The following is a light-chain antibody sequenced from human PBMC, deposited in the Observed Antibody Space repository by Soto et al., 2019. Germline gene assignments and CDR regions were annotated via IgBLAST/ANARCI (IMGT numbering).Light chain of an antibody. CDR2: SAT. J-gene: IGKJ2*01. Sequence: DFQMTQSPSALSASVGDRVTITCRASQHIDNYLNWYHQKPGKAPKVLIYSATNLDSGVPSRFSGSGSGTDFTLTISSLQPEDFATYYCQQSYSMPYTFGQGTKLVIK. CDR1: QHIDNY. CDR3: QQSYSMPYT. V-gene: IGKV1-39*01.